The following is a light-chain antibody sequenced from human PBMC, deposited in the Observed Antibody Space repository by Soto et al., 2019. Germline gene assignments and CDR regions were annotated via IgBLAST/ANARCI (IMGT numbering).Light chain of an antibody. CDR2: DAS. V-gene: IGKV3-11*01. J-gene: IGKJ1*01. Sequence: EIVLTQSPATLSLSPGESVTLSCRASESVSIYISWYQQKPAQAPRLLIYDASNRATGIPTRFSGSGSGTDFSLTISSLEPEDFAVYYCQQRSNWPWTTFGQGTRVELK. CDR1: ESVSIY. CDR3: QQRSNWPWTT.